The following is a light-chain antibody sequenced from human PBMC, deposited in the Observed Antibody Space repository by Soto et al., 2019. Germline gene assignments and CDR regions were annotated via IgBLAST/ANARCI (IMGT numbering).Light chain of an antibody. CDR1: SSDVGGYNY. J-gene: IGLJ3*02. CDR3: TSYTGSSTPWV. V-gene: IGLV2-14*01. Sequence: QSALTQPASVSGSPGQSITISCAGTSSDVGGYNYVSWYQQHPGKAPKLMIYEVSNRPSGVSNRFSGSKSGSTASLTISGLQAEDEADYYCTSYTGSSTPWVFGGGTKVTVL. CDR2: EVS.